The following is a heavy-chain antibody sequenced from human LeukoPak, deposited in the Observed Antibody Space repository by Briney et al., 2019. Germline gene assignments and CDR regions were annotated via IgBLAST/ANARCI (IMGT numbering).Heavy chain of an antibody. J-gene: IGHJ3*01. CDR1: GFTFSNYD. CDR2: IAIGGDT. CDR3: ARAHVGAGLAFDV. D-gene: IGHD1-26*01. V-gene: IGHV3-13*01. Sequence: GGSLRLSCAASGFTFSNYDMHWVRQPTGKGLEWVAAIAIGGDTYYPASVKGRFTIARENAKNSLYLQMNSLRAGDTAVYYRARAHVGAGLAFDVWGQGTMVTLSS.